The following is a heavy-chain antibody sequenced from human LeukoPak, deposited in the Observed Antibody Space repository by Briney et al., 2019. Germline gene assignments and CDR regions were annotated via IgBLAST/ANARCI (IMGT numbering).Heavy chain of an antibody. CDR2: IIPIFGTA. J-gene: IGHJ4*02. CDR1: GGTFSNYA. V-gene: IGHV1-69*13. D-gene: IGHD1-26*01. Sequence: SVKVSCRTSGGTFSNYAISWVRQALGQGLEWMGGIIPIFGTANYAQKFQGRVTITADESTSTAYMELSSLRSEDAAIYYCARVAGSGSYYYYFDYWGQGTLVTVSS. CDR3: ARVAGSGSYYYYFDY.